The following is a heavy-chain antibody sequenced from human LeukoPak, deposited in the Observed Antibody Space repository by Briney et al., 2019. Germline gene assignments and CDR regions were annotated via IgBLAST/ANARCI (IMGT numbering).Heavy chain of an antibody. J-gene: IGHJ5*02. Sequence: ASVKVSCKASGYTFTSYDIDWVRQATGQGLEWMGWMNPNSGNTGYAQKFQGRVTMTRNTSISTAYMELSSLRSEDTAVYYCARGGVLWFGESVDPWGQGTLVTVSS. D-gene: IGHD3-10*01. CDR2: MNPNSGNT. V-gene: IGHV1-8*01. CDR1: GYTFTSYD. CDR3: ARGGVLWFGESVDP.